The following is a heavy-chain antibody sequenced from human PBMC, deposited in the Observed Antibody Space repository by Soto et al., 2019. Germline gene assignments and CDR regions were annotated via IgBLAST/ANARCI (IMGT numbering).Heavy chain of an antibody. CDR2: IKQDGSDK. Sequence: EVQLVESGGGLVQPGGSLRLSCAASEFTFSSYWMYWVRQAPGKGLEWVANIKQDGSDKYYVDSVKGRFTISRDNAKNSLYLQMNSLRAEDTAVYDCVCKVCDYWGQGTLVTVSS. J-gene: IGHJ4*02. CDR3: VCKVCDY. CDR1: EFTFSSYW. V-gene: IGHV3-7*01. D-gene: IGHD3-16*01.